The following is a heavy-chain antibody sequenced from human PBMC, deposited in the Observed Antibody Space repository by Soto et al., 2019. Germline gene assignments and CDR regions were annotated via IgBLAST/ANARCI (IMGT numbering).Heavy chain of an antibody. CDR2: IKSRTDGGAT. V-gene: IGHV3-15*01. D-gene: IGHD3-10*01. J-gene: IGHJ5*02. CDR3: TYLYREGP. Sequence: EVQLVESGGDLVEPGGSLRLSCAASGFSFNKAWMTWVRQAPGKGLEWVGRIKSRTDGGATEYAPPVNDRFIISRDDSRNMVFLQMNSLKPEDTAVYFCTYLYREGPWGQGTLVTVSS. CDR1: GFSFNKAW.